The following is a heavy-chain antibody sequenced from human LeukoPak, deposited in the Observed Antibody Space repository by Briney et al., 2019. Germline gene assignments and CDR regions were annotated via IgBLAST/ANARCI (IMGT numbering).Heavy chain of an antibody. CDR3: ARDSGYKGFDY. CDR1: GFTFDDYG. J-gene: IGHJ4*02. D-gene: IGHD5-18*01. Sequence: GGSLRLSCAASGFTFDDYGMSWVRQAPEKGLEWVSGINWNGGSTGYADSVRGGFTISRDNDKNFLYLKMNSLRAEDTALYYCARDSGYKGFDYWGQGTLVTVSS. V-gene: IGHV3-20*04. CDR2: INWNGGST.